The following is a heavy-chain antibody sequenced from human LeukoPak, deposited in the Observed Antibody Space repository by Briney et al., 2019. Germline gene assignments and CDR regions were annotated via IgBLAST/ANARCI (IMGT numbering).Heavy chain of an antibody. CDR3: ARGQQPFDY. CDR1: GFTFSNYW. D-gene: IGHD6-13*01. CDR2: VNTDGSAT. J-gene: IGHJ4*02. V-gene: IGHV3-74*01. Sequence: PGGSLRLSCAASGFTFSNYWMHWVRQTPGKGLVWVSRVNTDGSATAYADSVKGRFTISRDNSKNTLYLQMNSLRADDTAVYYCARGQQPFDYWGQGTLVTVSS.